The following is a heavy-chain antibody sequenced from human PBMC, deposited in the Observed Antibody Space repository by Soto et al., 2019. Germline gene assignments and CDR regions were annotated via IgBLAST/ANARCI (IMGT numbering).Heavy chain of an antibody. CDR1: SGSMSGYY. Sequence: ESLSLTCPVSSGSMSGYYWSWIRQPPGKGLEWIGYIYYSGSTNYNPSLKSRVTISVDTSKNQFSLKLSSVTAADTAVYYCARAGDYDFWSGYSNDAFDIWGQGTMVTV. CDR2: IYYSGST. CDR3: ARAGDYDFWSGYSNDAFDI. V-gene: IGHV4-59*01. D-gene: IGHD3-3*01. J-gene: IGHJ3*02.